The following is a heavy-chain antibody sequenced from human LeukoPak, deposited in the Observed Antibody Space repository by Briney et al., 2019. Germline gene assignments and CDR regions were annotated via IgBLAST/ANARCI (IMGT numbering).Heavy chain of an antibody. J-gene: IGHJ6*02. CDR1: GGTFRSYA. CDR2: IIPIFGTA. CDR3: ARDPDTAMAIDYYYGMDV. D-gene: IGHD5-18*01. Sequence: SVKVSCKASGGTFRSYAISWVRQAPGQGLEWMGGIIPIFGTANYAQKFQGRVTITADESTSTAYMELSSLRSEDTAVYYCARDPDTAMAIDYYYGMDVWGQGTTVTVSS. V-gene: IGHV1-69*13.